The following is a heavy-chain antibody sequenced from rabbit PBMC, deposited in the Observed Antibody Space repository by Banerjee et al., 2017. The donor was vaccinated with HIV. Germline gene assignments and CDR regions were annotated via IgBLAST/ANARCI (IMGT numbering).Heavy chain of an antibody. D-gene: IGHD1-1*01. CDR3: ARFPASSSGYDM. CDR2: IYVGSSANT. J-gene: IGHJ6*01. Sequence: QEQLKESGGDLVKPEGSLTLTCTASGFSLSGNYVMCWVRQAPGKGLEWIACIYVGSSANTYYASWVNGRFTISSHNAQNTLYLQLNSLTAADTATYFCARFPASSSGYDMWGPGTLVTVS. CDR1: GFSLSGNYV. V-gene: IGHV1S45*01.